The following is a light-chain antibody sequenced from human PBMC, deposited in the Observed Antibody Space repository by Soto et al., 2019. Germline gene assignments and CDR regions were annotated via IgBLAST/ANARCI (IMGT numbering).Light chain of an antibody. CDR3: QQYDSSPFT. V-gene: IGKV3-20*01. J-gene: IGKJ3*01. CDR1: QSVSNNY. Sequence: DIVLTQSPGTLSLSPGERATLSCRASQSVSNNYLAWFQQKPGQAPRVLIYGVSSRATGVPDRFSGSGSGTDFTLTISRLEPEDFAVYYCQQYDSSPFTFGHGTIVDSK. CDR2: GVS.